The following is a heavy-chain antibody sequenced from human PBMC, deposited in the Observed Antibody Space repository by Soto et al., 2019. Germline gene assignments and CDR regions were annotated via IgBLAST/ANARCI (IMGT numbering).Heavy chain of an antibody. CDR3: ARDWRTAGTTGWFDP. D-gene: IGHD6-13*01. Sequence: QEQVVESGGGVVQPGRSQRLSCAASGFTFSTHAMHWVRQAPGRGLEWVAIISYDGTTKDYADSVKGRFTISRDNSKNAVYLQMNSLRSEDTALYYCARDWRTAGTTGWFDPWGQGTLVTVSS. V-gene: IGHV3-30-3*01. CDR2: ISYDGTTK. J-gene: IGHJ5*02. CDR1: GFTFSTHA.